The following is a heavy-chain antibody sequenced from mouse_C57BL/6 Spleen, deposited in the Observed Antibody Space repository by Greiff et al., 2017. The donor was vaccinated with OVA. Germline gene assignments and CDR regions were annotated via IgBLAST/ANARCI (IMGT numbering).Heavy chain of an antibody. CDR3: ARDRDDGYGGFAY. J-gene: IGHJ3*01. D-gene: IGHD2-3*01. V-gene: IGHV5-4*01. CDR1: GFTFSSYA. Sequence: EVHLVESGGGLVKPGGSLKLSCAASGFTFSSYAMSWVRQTPEKRLEWVATISDGGSYTYYPDNVKGRFTISRDNAKNNLYLQMSHLKSEDTAMYYCARDRDDGYGGFAYWGQGTLVTVSA. CDR2: ISDGGSYT.